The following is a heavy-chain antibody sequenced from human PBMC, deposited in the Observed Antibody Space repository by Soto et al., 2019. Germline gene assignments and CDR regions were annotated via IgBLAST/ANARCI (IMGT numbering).Heavy chain of an antibody. CDR2: IKQDGSEK. D-gene: IGHD3-3*01. Sequence: QSGGSLRLSCAASGFTFSSYWMSWVRQAPGKGLEWVANIKQDGSEKYYVDSVKGRFTISRDNAKNSLYLQMNSLRAEDTAVYYCARVYYDFWSGYYSMSFDYWGQGTLVTVSS. CDR3: ARVYYDFWSGYYSMSFDY. J-gene: IGHJ4*02. CDR1: GFTFSSYW. V-gene: IGHV3-7*01.